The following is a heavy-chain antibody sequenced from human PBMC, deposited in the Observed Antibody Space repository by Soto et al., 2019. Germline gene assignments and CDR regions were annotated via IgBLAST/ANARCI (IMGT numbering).Heavy chain of an antibody. J-gene: IGHJ4*02. Sequence: PGGSLRLSCAVSGFTFSNYAMSWVRQAPGRGLEWVSAIRHSVDTTYYIDSVKGRFTISRDNSKNTLYLQMNSLRAEDTAVYYCAKEDHAAMVGTTFDYWGQGALVTVSS. CDR1: GFTFSNYA. CDR2: IRHSVDTT. V-gene: IGHV3-23*01. CDR3: AKEDHAAMVGTTFDY. D-gene: IGHD2-21*02.